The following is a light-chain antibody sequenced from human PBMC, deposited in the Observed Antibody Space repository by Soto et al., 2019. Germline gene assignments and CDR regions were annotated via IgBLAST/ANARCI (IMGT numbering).Light chain of an antibody. CDR1: NIGIKS. CDR2: YDS. Sequence: SYELTQPPSVSVAPGKTARITCGGNNIGIKSVHWYQQKSGQAPVLVIYYDSDRPSGIPERFSGSNSGNTATLTISRVEAGDEADYYCQVWDSSSDHYVFGTGTKLTVL. J-gene: IGLJ1*01. CDR3: QVWDSSSDHYV. V-gene: IGLV3-21*04.